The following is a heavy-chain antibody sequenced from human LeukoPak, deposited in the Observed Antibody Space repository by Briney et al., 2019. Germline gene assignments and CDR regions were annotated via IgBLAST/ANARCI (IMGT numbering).Heavy chain of an antibody. CDR2: ISSSSNYI. CDR1: GFTFSSYN. Sequence: GGSLRLSCAASGFTFSSYNMNWVRQAPGKGLEWVSSISSSSNYIYYADSVKGRFTISRDNAKNSLYLQMNSLRAEDTAVYYCARLTMVRGFIITSFDYWGQGTLVTVSS. V-gene: IGHV3-21*01. J-gene: IGHJ4*02. CDR3: ARLTMVRGFIITSFDY. D-gene: IGHD3-10*01.